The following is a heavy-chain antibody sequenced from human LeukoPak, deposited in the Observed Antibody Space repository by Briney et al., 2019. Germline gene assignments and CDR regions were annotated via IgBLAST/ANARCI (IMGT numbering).Heavy chain of an antibody. CDR1: GYTFTSYA. Sequence: ASVKVSCKASGYTFTSYAMHWVRQAPGQRLEWMGWINAGNGNTKYLQKFQGRVTITRDTSASTAYMELSSLRSEDTAVYYCASDRRYCSGGSCYDFDYWGQGTLVTVSS. CDR3: ASDRRYCSGGSCYDFDY. CDR2: INAGNGNT. V-gene: IGHV1-3*01. J-gene: IGHJ4*02. D-gene: IGHD2-15*01.